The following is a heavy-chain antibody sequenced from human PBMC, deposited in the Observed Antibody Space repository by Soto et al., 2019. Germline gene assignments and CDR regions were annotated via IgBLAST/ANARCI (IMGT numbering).Heavy chain of an antibody. Sequence: ASVKVSCKASGGTFSSYAISWVRQAPGQGLEWMGGIIPILGIANYAQKFQGRVTITADKSTSTAYMELSSLRSEDTAVYYCARDQALTYYYGSGSYYNGAFDSWGQGTMVTVSS. V-gene: IGHV1-69*10. J-gene: IGHJ3*02. D-gene: IGHD3-10*01. CDR3: ARDQALTYYYGSGSYYNGAFDS. CDR1: GGTFSSYA. CDR2: IIPILGIA.